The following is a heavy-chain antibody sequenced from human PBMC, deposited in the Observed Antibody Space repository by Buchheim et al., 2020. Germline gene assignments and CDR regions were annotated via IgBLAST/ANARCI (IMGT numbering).Heavy chain of an antibody. CDR3: ARNGYYNMDV. CDR2: IHHGGST. D-gene: IGHD2-8*01. J-gene: IGHJ6*02. Sequence: QVQLQESGPGLVKPSGTLSLTCDVSGDSMSSHDWWSWARQPPGKGLEWIGEIHHGGSTNYSPSLKGRVTISVDKSKKHFSLKLSPVTAADTAVYYCARNGYYNMDVWGQGTT. V-gene: IGHV4-4*02. CDR1: GDSMSSHDW.